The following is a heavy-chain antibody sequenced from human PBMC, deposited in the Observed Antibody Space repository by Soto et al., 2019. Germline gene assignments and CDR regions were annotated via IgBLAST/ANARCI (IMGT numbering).Heavy chain of an antibody. CDR1: GYTFTNHG. J-gene: IGHJ5*02. V-gene: IGHV1-18*04. Sequence: QIQLVQSGAEVKKPGASVKVSCRASGYTFTNHGITWVRQAPGQGLEWMGSINTYTGDTQSVDILQGRVTMTTDTSTNTAYMELKSLRSDDTAVYFCARDMPRGLIIRFDPWGQGTLVTVSS. D-gene: IGHD3-10*01. CDR3: ARDMPRGLIIRFDP. CDR2: INTYTGDT.